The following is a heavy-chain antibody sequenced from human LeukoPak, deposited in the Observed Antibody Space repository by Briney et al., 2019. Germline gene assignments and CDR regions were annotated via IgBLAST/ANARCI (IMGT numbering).Heavy chain of an antibody. J-gene: IGHJ3*02. CDR1: GGSISSYY. Sequence: SETLSLTCTVSGGSISSYYWSWIRQPPGKGLEWIGYIYYSGSTNYNPSLKSRVTISVDMSKNHFSLKLSSVTAADTAVYYCARIRWSDAFDIWGQGTMVTVSS. V-gene: IGHV4-59*01. D-gene: IGHD4-23*01. CDR3: ARIRWSDAFDI. CDR2: IYYSGST.